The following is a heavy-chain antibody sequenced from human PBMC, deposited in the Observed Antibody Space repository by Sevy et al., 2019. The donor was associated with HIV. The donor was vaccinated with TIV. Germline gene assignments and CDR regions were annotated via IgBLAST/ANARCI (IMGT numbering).Heavy chain of an antibody. Sequence: GGSLRLSCAASGFTFSSYWMSWVRQAPGKGLEWVANIKQDGSEKYYVDSVKGRFTISRDNAKNSLYLQMNSLRAEDTAVYYCARDRNSGSYGPLRRYDAFDIWGQGTMVTVSS. V-gene: IGHV3-7*01. CDR2: IKQDGSEK. CDR3: ARDRNSGSYGPLRRYDAFDI. J-gene: IGHJ3*02. CDR1: GFTFSSYW. D-gene: IGHD1-26*01.